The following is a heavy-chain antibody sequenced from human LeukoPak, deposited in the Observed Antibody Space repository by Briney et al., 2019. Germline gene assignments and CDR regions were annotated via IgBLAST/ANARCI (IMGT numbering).Heavy chain of an antibody. V-gene: IGHV4-30-4*01. Sequence: PSGTLSLTCTVSGGSISSGDYYWSWIRQPPGKGLEWIGYIYYSGSTYYNPSLKSRVTISVDTSKNQFSLKLSSVTAADTAVYYCASGYSYGYPYGMDVWGQGTTVTVSS. CDR3: ASGYSYGYPYGMDV. J-gene: IGHJ6*02. D-gene: IGHD5-18*01. CDR2: IYYSGST. CDR1: GGSISSGDYY.